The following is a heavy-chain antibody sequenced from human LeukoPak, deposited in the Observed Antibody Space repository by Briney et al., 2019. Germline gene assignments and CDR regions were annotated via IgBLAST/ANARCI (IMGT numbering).Heavy chain of an antibody. CDR2: LYSGGST. Sequence: TGGSLRLSCAASGFTVSGNYMSWVRQAPGKGLEWVSLLYSGGSTYYADSVKGRFSISRDNSKNTLYLQMYSLRAEDTAVYYCASRDKGHYYGMDVWGQGTTVTVSS. V-gene: IGHV3-66*01. CDR1: GFTVSGNY. J-gene: IGHJ6*02. D-gene: IGHD5-24*01. CDR3: ASRDKGHYYGMDV.